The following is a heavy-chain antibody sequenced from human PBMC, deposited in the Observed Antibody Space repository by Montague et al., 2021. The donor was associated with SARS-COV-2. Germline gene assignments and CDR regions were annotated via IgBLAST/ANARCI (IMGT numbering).Heavy chain of an antibody. CDR3: ARHLQSRITMFGVVEFYNCFDP. J-gene: IGHJ5*02. CDR2: IYYSGST. D-gene: IGHD3-3*01. Sequence: SETLSLTCTVSGGSISSSSYYWGWIRQPPGKGLEWIGSIYYSGSTYYNPSLKSRVTISVDTSKNQFSLKLSSVTAADTAVYYCARHLQSRITMFGVVEFYNCFDPWGQGTLVTVSS. V-gene: IGHV4-39*01. CDR1: GGSISSSSYY.